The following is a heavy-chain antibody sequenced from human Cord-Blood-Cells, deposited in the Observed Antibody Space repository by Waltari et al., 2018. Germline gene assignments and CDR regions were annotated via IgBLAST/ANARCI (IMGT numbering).Heavy chain of an antibody. CDR3: ARDRHLDDAFDI. CDR2: IYSGGST. D-gene: IGHD1-1*01. Sequence: EVQLVETGGGLIQPGGSLRLSCEASGFTVSSNYMSWARQAPGKGLEWVSVIYSGGSTYYADSVKGRFTISRDNSKNTLYLQMNSLRAEDTAVYYCARDRHLDDAFDIWGQGTMVTVSS. V-gene: IGHV3-53*02. CDR1: GFTVSSNY. J-gene: IGHJ3*02.